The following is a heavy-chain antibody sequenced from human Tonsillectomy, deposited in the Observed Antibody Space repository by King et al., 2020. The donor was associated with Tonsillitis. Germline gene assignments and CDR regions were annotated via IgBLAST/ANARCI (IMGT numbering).Heavy chain of an antibody. V-gene: IGHV4-39*01. CDR3: ARHVRLWELGALDN. D-gene: IGHD1-26*01. J-gene: IGHJ4*02. Sequence: LQLQESGPGLVKPSETLSLTCTVSGGSIGSSSHYCGWIRQPPGKGLEWIGSIYYSGSAYYNPSLNRRVTMSVDTSKNQFSLKLTSVTAADTAVYYCARHVRLWELGALDNWGQGTLVTVSS. CDR2: IYYSGSA. CDR1: GGSIGSSSHY.